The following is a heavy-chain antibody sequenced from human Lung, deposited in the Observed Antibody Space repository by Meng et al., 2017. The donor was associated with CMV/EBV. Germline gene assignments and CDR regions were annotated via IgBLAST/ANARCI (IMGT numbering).Heavy chain of an antibody. Sequence: QVQLNHSGPGLVKPSQTLSLTCSISGDIVSSNSAAWHWIRQSPSRGLEWLGRTYYRSKWYHEYAVSVKSRITISPDTPKNQFSLQLNSMTPEDTAVYYCARGINGGCGDWGQGTLVTVSS. CDR1: GDIVSSNSAA. CDR3: ARGINGGCGD. D-gene: IGHD4-23*01. CDR2: TYYRSKWYH. V-gene: IGHV6-1*01. J-gene: IGHJ4*02.